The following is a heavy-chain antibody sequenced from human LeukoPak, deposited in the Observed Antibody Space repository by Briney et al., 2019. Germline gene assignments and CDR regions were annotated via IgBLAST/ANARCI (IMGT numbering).Heavy chain of an antibody. J-gene: IGHJ4*02. CDR3: AKGHYYDSSAYPEGY. D-gene: IGHD3-22*01. V-gene: IGHV3-21*01. CDR1: AFTFDDYG. Sequence: GGSLRLSCAASAFTFDDYGMSWVRQGPGKGLEWVSSISSSTIYTYYADSVKGRFTISRDNSKNTLYLQMNSLRAEDTAVYYCAKGHYYDSSAYPEGYWGQGTLVTVSS. CDR2: ISSSTIYT.